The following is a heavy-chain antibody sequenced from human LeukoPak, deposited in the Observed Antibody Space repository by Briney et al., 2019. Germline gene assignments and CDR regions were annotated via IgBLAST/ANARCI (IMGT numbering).Heavy chain of an antibody. V-gene: IGHV4-34*01. J-gene: IGHJ3*02. CDR1: GGSFSGYY. CDR3: ARGSGAFDI. CDR2: INHSGST. D-gene: IGHD3-10*01. Sequence: SETLSLTCAVYGGSFSGYYWSWVRQPPGKGLEWIGEINHSGSTNYNPSLKSLVTISVDTSKNQFSLKLSSVTAADTAVYYCARGSGAFDIWGQGTMVTVSS.